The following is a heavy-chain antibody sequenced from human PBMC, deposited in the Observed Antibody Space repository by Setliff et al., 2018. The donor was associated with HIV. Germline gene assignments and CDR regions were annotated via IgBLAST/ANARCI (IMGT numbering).Heavy chain of an antibody. CDR2: IYHSGTT. Sequence: LSLTCAVSGYSISSGYYWGWIRQPPGKGLEWVGSIYHSGTTYYNPSLKSRVTISVDTSKNQFSLKLSSVTAADTAVYYCARQGGYSGYGFYYYYYYMDVWGKGTTVTVSS. J-gene: IGHJ6*03. CDR3: ARQGGYSGYGFYYYYYYMDV. D-gene: IGHD5-12*01. CDR1: GYSISSGYY. V-gene: IGHV4-38-2*01.